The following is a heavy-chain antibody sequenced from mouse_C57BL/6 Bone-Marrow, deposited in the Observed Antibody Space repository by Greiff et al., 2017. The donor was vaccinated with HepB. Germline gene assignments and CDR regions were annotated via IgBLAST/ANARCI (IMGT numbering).Heavy chain of an antibody. Sequence: EVQRVESGGGLVKPGGSLKLSCAASGFTFSDYGMHWVRQAPEKGLEWVAYISSGSSNIYYADTVKGRFTISRDNAKNTLFLQMTSLRSEDTAMYYCAREGYGAMDYWGQGTSVTVSS. J-gene: IGHJ4*01. D-gene: IGHD2-2*01. CDR2: ISSGSSNI. V-gene: IGHV5-17*01. CDR1: GFTFSDYG. CDR3: AREGYGAMDY.